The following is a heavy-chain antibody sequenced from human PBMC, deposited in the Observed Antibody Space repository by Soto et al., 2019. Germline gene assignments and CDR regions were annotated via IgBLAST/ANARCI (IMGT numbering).Heavy chain of an antibody. CDR1: GGSISSSIYY. CDR3: AIRRDSSWYPGYYYYYGMDV. V-gene: IGHV4-39*01. J-gene: IGHJ6*02. D-gene: IGHD6-13*01. CDR2: IYYSGIT. Sequence: SATLSLTCSVSGGSISSSIYYWVWVRQPPGKVLEWIGSIYYSGITYYNPSLKSRVTISVDTSKNQFSLKLSSVTAADTAVYYCAIRRDSSWYPGYYYYYGMDVWGQGTTVTVSS.